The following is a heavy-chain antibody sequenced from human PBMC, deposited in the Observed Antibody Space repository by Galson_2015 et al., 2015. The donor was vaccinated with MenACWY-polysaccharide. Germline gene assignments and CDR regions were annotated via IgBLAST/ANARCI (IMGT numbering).Heavy chain of an antibody. V-gene: IGHV3-23*01. Sequence: SLRLSCAASGFSFSANGMSWVRQAPGRGLEWVSGSGSGGGLYYADSVKGRFTVSRDNSNNTLYLQMNNLRAEDTAVYYCAKVGPRSSWTMGIDYWGQGTMVIVSS. CDR1: GFSFSANG. D-gene: IGHD6-13*01. J-gene: IGHJ4*02. CDR2: SGSGGGL. CDR3: AKVGPRSSWTMGIDY.